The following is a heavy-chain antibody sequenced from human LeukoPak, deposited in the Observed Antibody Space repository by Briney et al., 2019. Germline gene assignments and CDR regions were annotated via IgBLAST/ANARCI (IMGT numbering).Heavy chain of an antibody. Sequence: LETLSLTCTVSGDSISSYYWSWIRQPAGKGLEWIGRIYTSGGTTYNPSLKSRVTMSVDKSKNQLSLKLSSVTAADTAMYYCARDRPVGDYYGSGSYSLDYWGQGTLVTVSS. J-gene: IGHJ4*02. CDR2: IYTSGGT. D-gene: IGHD3-10*01. V-gene: IGHV4-4*07. CDR3: ARDRPVGDYYGSGSYSLDY. CDR1: GDSISSYY.